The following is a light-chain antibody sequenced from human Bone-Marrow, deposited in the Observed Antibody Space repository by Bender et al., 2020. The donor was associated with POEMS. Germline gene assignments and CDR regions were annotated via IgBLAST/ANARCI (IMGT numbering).Light chain of an antibody. CDR3: QSYDYSLSAWV. CDR1: GSNIGGYP. J-gene: IGLJ3*02. CDR2: TNN. V-gene: IGLV1-44*01. Sequence: QSVLTQPPSVSGTPGQRVTISCSGSGSNIGGYPVNWYQQLPGTAPRLLIYTNNERPSGVPDRFSCSKSGTSASLTIAGIQAEDEADYYCQSYDYSLSAWVFGGGTRLTVL.